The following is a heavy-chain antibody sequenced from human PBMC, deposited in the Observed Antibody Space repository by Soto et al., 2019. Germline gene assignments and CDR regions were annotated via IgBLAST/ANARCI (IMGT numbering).Heavy chain of an antibody. CDR1: GGSLSSSNW. J-gene: IGHJ6*02. CDR3: ASQGAAADISGYYGMDV. D-gene: IGHD6-13*01. V-gene: IGHV4-4*02. Sequence: SQTLSLTCAVSGGSLSSSNWWSWVRHPPWKGLELIGEIYHSGSTNYNPSLKSRVTISVENSKNQFSLKLSSVTAADTAVYYCASQGAAADISGYYGMDVWGQGTTVSFSS. CDR2: IYHSGST.